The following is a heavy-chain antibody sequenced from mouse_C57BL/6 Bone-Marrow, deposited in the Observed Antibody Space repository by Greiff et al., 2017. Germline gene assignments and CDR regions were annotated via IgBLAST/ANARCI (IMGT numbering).Heavy chain of an antibody. Sequence: EVKLVESGPELVKPGASVKISCKASGYSFTGYYMNWVKQSPEKSLEWIGEINPSTGGTTYNQKFKAKATLTVDKSSSTAYMQLKSLTSEDSAVYYCARWGFYYYGISYIYYAMDYWGQGTSVTVSS. J-gene: IGHJ4*01. CDR3: ARWGFYYYGISYIYYAMDY. D-gene: IGHD1-1*01. CDR2: INPSTGGT. CDR1: GYSFTGYY. V-gene: IGHV1-42*01.